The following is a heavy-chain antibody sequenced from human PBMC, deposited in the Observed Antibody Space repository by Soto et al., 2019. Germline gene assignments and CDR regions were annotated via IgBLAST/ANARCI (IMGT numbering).Heavy chain of an antibody. J-gene: IGHJ4*02. CDR3: AGKVSLGY. CDR1: GFTVSSNY. Sequence: GESLKISCAASGFTVSSNYMSWVRQAPGKGLEWVSVIYSGGSTYYADSVKGRFTISRDNSKNTLYLQMNSLRAEDTAVYYCAGKVSLGYWGQGTLVTVSS. CDR2: IYSGGST. V-gene: IGHV3-66*01.